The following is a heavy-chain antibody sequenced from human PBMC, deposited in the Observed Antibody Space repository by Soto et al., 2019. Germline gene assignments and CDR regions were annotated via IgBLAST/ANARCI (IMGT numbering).Heavy chain of an antibody. V-gene: IGHV3-33*01. CDR2: IWYDGSNK. CDR3: ASSIN. J-gene: IGHJ4*02. Sequence: PGGSLRLSCAASGFPFSSYGMHWVRQAPGKGLDWVAAIWYDGSNKDYAESVKGRFTISRDNSKNTLYLQMNSLRADDTAVYYCASSINWGQGTLVTVSS. CDR1: GFPFSSYG.